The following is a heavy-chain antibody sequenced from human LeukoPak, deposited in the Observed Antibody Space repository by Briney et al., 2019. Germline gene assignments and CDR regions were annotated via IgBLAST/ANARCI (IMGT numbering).Heavy chain of an antibody. CDR3: ARIGYSSSSFDY. D-gene: IGHD6-6*01. CDR2: MKQDGGVK. J-gene: IGHJ4*02. Sequence: GGSLRLSCAASGFTFINYWMSWVRQAPGKGLEWVANMKQDGGVKYYVDSMKGRFTISRDNAKNSLYLQVSGLRAEDTAVYFCARIGYSSSSFDYWGQGVLVTVYS. V-gene: IGHV3-7*03. CDR1: GFTFINYW.